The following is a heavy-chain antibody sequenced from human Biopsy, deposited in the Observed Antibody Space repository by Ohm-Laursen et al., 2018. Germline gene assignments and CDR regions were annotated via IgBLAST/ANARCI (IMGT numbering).Heavy chain of an antibody. Sequence: VTLSLTRSVSGGPIISYYWTWIRQPPGKGLVGIGHVHNGGNTNHNPSLKSRVTISQDTSKNQFSLQVNSVTAADTAVYYCARTPRDSFWSGSYKRGLWFSPWGQGTLVIVSS. V-gene: IGHV4-59*01. D-gene: IGHD3-3*01. CDR2: VHNGGNT. CDR1: GGPIISYY. CDR3: ARTPRDSFWSGSYKRGLWFSP. J-gene: IGHJ5*02.